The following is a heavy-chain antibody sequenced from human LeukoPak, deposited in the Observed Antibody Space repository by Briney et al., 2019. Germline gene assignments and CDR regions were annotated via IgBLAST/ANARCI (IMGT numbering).Heavy chain of an antibody. CDR2: IYTSGST. CDR3: ARGVVPTTAIYYMDV. CDR1: GGSISSGSYY. Sequence: SETLSLTCTVSGGSISSGSYYWSWIRQPAGKGLEWIGRIYTSGSTNYNPSLKSRVTISVDTSKNQFSLKLSSVTAADTAVYYCARGVVPTTAIYYMDVWGKGTTVTISS. D-gene: IGHD2-2*01. J-gene: IGHJ6*03. V-gene: IGHV4-61*02.